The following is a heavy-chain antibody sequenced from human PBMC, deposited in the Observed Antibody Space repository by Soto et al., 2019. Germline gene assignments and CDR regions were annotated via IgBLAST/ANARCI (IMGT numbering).Heavy chain of an antibody. Sequence: PSETLSLTCAVYGGSFSGYYWSWIRQPPGKGLEWIGEINHSGSTNYNPSLKSRVTISVDTSKNQFSLKLSSVTAADTALYYCARSGRRITMIVGAFDIWGQGTMVTVSS. J-gene: IGHJ3*02. CDR2: INHSGST. CDR1: GGSFSGYY. V-gene: IGHV4-34*01. D-gene: IGHD3-22*01. CDR3: ARSGRRITMIVGAFDI.